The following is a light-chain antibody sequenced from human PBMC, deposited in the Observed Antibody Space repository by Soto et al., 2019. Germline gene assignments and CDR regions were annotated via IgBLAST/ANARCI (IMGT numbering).Light chain of an antibody. Sequence: QSALTQPPSASGSPGQSVTISCTGTSSDVGGYNYVSWYQQQPGKAPKLMIYEVSQRPSGVPDRFSGSKSGNTAALTVSGLQAEDEADYYCSSYAGSVLFGGGTKLTVL. CDR1: SSDVGGYNY. CDR2: EVS. V-gene: IGLV2-8*01. CDR3: SSYAGSVL. J-gene: IGLJ2*01.